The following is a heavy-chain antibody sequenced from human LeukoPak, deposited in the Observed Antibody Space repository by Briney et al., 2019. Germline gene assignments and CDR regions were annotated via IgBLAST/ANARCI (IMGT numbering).Heavy chain of an antibody. V-gene: IGHV1-24*01. J-gene: IGHJ6*02. CDR2: FDPEDGET. Sequence: GASVKVSCKVSGYTLTELSMHWVRQAPGKGLEWMGGFDPEDGETIYAQKFQGRVTMTEDTSTDTAYMELSGLRSEDTAVYYCATTPMGGSGNRYYYYGMDVWGQGTTVTVSS. D-gene: IGHD3-10*01. CDR3: ATTPMGGSGNRYYYYGMDV. CDR1: GYTLTELS.